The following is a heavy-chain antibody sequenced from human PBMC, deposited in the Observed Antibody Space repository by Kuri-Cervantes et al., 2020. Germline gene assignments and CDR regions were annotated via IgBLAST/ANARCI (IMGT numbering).Heavy chain of an antibody. CDR3: ARAPPAGGKDRGVDY. V-gene: IGHV3-21*01. CDR1: GFTFSSYG. D-gene: IGHD4-23*01. Sequence: GESLKISCAASGFTFSSYGMHWVRQAPGKGLEWVSSITGSSSYIYYADSVKGRFTISRDNAKNSLYLQMNSLRAEDTAVYYCARAPPAGGKDRGVDYWGQGTLVTVSS. CDR2: ITGSSSYI. J-gene: IGHJ4*02.